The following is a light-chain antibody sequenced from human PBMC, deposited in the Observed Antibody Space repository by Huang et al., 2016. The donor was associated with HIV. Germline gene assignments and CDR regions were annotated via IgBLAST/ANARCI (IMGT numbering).Light chain of an antibody. CDR3: MQTLQTPYT. CDR2: LGA. CDR1: QSLLHSYGYNF. V-gene: IGKV2-28*01. Sequence: DIILTQSPLSLPVTPGEPASISCRSSQSLLHSYGYNFLQWYVQKPGQSPQLLISLGAERASGVPDRFTGSGSGTDFTLEISNVEAEDVGIYYCMQTLQTPYTFGPGTTVDF. J-gene: IGKJ3*01.